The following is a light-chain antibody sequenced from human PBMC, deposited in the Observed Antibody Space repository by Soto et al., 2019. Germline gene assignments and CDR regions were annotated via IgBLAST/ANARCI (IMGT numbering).Light chain of an antibody. Sequence: QSALTQPASVSGSRGQSITISCPGTSSDVGDYNYVSWYQQHPGEAPKVMIYDVTDRPSGVSNRFSGSKSGNTASLTVSGLQAEDEADYCCNSYTSTTTLEVFGGGTKLTVL. CDR1: SSDVGDYNY. V-gene: IGLV2-14*01. CDR2: DVT. CDR3: NSYTSTTTLEV. J-gene: IGLJ2*01.